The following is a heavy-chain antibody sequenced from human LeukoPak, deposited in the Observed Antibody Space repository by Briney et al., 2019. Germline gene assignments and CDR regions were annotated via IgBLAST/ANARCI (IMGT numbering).Heavy chain of an antibody. CDR3: AREDATMVLSLGY. Sequence: PGGSLRLSCAASGFTFSSYAMSWVRQAPGKGLEWVSAISSGGDNTYYADPVKGRLTISRDNSKNTLYVQMTSLRAEDTAVYCAREDATMVLSLGYWGQGALVTVSS. V-gene: IGHV3-23*01. CDR2: ISSGGDNT. J-gene: IGHJ4*02. D-gene: IGHD5-18*01. CDR1: GFTFSSYA.